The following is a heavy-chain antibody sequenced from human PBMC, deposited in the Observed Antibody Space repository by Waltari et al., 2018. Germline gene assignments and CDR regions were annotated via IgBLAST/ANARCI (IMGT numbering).Heavy chain of an antibody. J-gene: IGHJ4*02. CDR1: GGSISSGSTH. CDR2: IYTSGST. CDR3: ARERKYSSSWSVFYFDY. V-gene: IGHV4-61*02. Sequence: QVQLQESGPGLVKPSQTLSLTCTVSGGSISSGSTHWSWIRQPAGKGLEWIGRIYTSGSTNYNPSLKSRVTISVDTSKNQFSLKLSSVTAADTAVYYCARERKYSSSWSVFYFDYWGQGTLVTVSS. D-gene: IGHD6-13*01.